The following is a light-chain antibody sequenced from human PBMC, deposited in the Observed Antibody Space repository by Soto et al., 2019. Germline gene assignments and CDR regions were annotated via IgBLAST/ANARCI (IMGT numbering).Light chain of an antibody. CDR1: SSDVGGYNY. J-gene: IGLJ2*01. V-gene: IGLV2-14*01. CDR3: SSYTSSSTLVV. Sequence: QSVLTQPASVSGSPGQSITISCTGTSSDVGGYNYVSWYHQHPGTAPKLMIYDVSNRPSGVSNRFSGSKSGNTASLTISGLQADDEADYYCSSYTSSSTLVVFGGGTKLTVL. CDR2: DVS.